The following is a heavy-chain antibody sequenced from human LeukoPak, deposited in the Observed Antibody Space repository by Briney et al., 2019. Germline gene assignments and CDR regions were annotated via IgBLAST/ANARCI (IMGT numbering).Heavy chain of an antibody. D-gene: IGHD3-22*01. CDR1: GFTFSSYS. CDR2: ISSSSSYI. Sequence: GGSLRLSCAASGFTFSSYSMNWVRQAPGKGLEWVSSISSSSSYIYYADSVKGRFTISRDNAKNSLYLQMNSLRAEDTAVYYCARWSTPNYYDSSGYYWGRFDPWGQGTLVTVSS. J-gene: IGHJ5*02. V-gene: IGHV3-21*04. CDR3: ARWSTPNYYDSSGYYWGRFDP.